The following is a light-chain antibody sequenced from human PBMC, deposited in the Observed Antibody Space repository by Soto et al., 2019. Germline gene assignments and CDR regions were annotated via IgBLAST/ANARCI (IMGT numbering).Light chain of an antibody. CDR1: QGVSSW. CDR3: LEHNSCRLT. Sequence: DMHMTQCPCSFSESIGERVTXTCRASQGVSSWLAWYQQKPGKAPKRLIYAASILQSGVPSRFSGSGYGTEFTLTVSSLQPEDFATYYCLEHNSCRLTF. V-gene: IGKV1-17*03. CDR2: AAS. J-gene: IGKJ4*01.